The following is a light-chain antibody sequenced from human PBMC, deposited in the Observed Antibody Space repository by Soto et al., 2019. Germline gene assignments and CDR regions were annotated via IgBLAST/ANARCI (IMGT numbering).Light chain of an antibody. Sequence: QLVLTQPPSVSGAPGQRVTISCTGSSSNIGAGYDVHWYQQLPGTDPKLLIYGNSNRPSGVPDRFSGSKSGTSASLAITGLQAEDEADYYCQSYDSSLSGFYVFGTGTKVTVL. CDR2: GNS. CDR3: QSYDSSLSGFYV. J-gene: IGLJ1*01. V-gene: IGLV1-40*01. CDR1: SSNIGAGYD.